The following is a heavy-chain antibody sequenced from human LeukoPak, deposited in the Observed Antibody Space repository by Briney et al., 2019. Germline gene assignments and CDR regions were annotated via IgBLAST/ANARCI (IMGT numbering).Heavy chain of an antibody. CDR1: GGSISSGGYY. CDR3: ARDQKWELTPKEYP. CDR2: IYHSGST. D-gene: IGHD1-26*01. Sequence: SETLSLTCTVSGGSISSGGYYWSWIRQPPGKGLEWIGYIYHSGSTYYNPSLKSRVTISVDRSKNQFSLKLSSVTAADTAVYYCARDQKWELTPKEYPWGQGTLVTVSS. V-gene: IGHV4-30-2*01. J-gene: IGHJ5*02.